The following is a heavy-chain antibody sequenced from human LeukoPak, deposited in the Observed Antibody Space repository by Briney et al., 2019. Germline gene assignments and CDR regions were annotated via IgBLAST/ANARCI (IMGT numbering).Heavy chain of an antibody. V-gene: IGHV3-23*01. CDR3: ARDVRYGSGRSHDY. J-gene: IGHJ4*02. CDR2: ISASGRST. Sequence: PGGSLRLSCAASRFTFSTYAMSWVRQAPGKGLEWVSAISASGRSTFYADSVKGRFTISRDNSKNVLYLQMNSLRAEDTAVYYCARDVRYGSGRSHDYWGQGTLVTVSS. CDR1: RFTFSTYA. D-gene: IGHD3-10*01.